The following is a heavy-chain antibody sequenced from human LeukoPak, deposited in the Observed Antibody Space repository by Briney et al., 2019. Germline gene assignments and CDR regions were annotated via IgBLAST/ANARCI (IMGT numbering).Heavy chain of an antibody. J-gene: IGHJ6*03. V-gene: IGHV3-23*01. Sequence: GGSLRLSCAASGFTFSSYAMIWVRQAPGKGLECVSAISATGGTTYYADSVKGRFTISRDNSKNTLYLQMNSLRAEDTAIYYCAKNGDRGAYCSGGSCYPYYYYYIDVWGKGTTVTISS. CDR1: GFTFSSYA. D-gene: IGHD2-15*01. CDR2: ISATGGTT. CDR3: AKNGDRGAYCSGGSCYPYYYYYIDV.